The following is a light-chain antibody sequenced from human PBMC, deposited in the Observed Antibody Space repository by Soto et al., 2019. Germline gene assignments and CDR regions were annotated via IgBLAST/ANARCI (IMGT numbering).Light chain of an antibody. CDR3: QYHNAWPPYT. CDR1: QSVGRH. Sequence: EMVLTQSPATLSLSPGDRATLSCRASQSVGRHLAWYQQRPGQAPRLLNYDSSNRVTGIPARFSGNGSGREFTLTISSLESEDFAVYYCQYHNAWPPYTFGQGTKLEI. CDR2: DSS. J-gene: IGKJ2*01. V-gene: IGKV3-11*02.